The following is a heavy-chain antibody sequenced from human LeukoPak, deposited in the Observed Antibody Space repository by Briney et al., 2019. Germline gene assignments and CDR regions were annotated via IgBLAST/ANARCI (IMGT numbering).Heavy chain of an antibody. CDR3: ARVSTIFGGGADY. CDR1: GGTFSSYA. Sequence: GSSVKVSCKASGGTFSSYAISWVRQAPGQGLEWVGGIIPIFGTANYAQKFQGRVTITTDESTSTAYMELSSLRSEDTAVYYCARVSTIFGGGADYWGQGTLVTVSS. CDR2: IIPIFGTA. J-gene: IGHJ4*02. D-gene: IGHD3-3*01. V-gene: IGHV1-69*05.